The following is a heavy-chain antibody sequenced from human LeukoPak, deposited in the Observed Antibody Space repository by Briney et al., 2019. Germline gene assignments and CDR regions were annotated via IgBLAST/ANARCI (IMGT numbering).Heavy chain of an antibody. V-gene: IGHV1-8*01. CDR2: MNPNSGNT. D-gene: IGHD6-13*01. Sequence: GASVKVSCKASGYTFTCYDINWVRQATGQGLEWMGWMNPNSGNTGYAQKFQGRVTMTRNTSISTAYMELSSLRSEDTAVYYCARLRSSDIWFDPWGQGTLVTVSS. CDR3: ARLRSSDIWFDP. CDR1: GYTFTCYD. J-gene: IGHJ5*02.